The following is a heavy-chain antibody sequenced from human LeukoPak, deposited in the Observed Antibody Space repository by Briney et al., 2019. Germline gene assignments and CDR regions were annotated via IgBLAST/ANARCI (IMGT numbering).Heavy chain of an antibody. J-gene: IGHJ3*02. CDR3: ARETISTPHAFDI. CDR1: GYTFTSYY. Sequence: GASVKDSCKASGYTFTSYYMHWVRQAPEQGLEWMGIINPSGGSTSYAQKCQGRVNMTRDMSTSTIYMELSSLRSEDTAVYYCARETISTPHAFDIWGQGTMVTVSS. CDR2: INPSGGST. D-gene: IGHD3-3*01. V-gene: IGHV1-46*01.